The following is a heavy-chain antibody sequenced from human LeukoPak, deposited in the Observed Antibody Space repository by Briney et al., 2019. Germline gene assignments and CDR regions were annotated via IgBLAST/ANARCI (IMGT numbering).Heavy chain of an antibody. D-gene: IGHD3-10*02. CDR2: ISSSGSTI. CDR1: GFTFSSYE. J-gene: IGHJ6*04. Sequence: GSLRLSCAASGFTFSSYEMNWVGQAPGKGLEWVSYISSSGSTIYYADSVKGRFTISRDNAKNSLYLQMNSLRAEYTAVYYCAELGITMIGGVWGKGTTVTISS. CDR3: AELGITMIGGV. V-gene: IGHV3-48*03.